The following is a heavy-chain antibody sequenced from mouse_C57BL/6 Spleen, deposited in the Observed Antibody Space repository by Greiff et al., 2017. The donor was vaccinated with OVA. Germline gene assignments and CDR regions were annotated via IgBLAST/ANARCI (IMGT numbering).Heavy chain of an antibody. CDR3: ARGELGGGYFDY. CDR2: IYPGSGST. V-gene: IGHV1-55*01. J-gene: IGHJ2*01. D-gene: IGHD4-1*01. CDR1: GYTFTSYW. Sequence: QVQLQQPGAELVKPGASVKMSCKASGYTFTSYWITWVKQRPGQGLEWIGDIYPGSGSTNYNEKFKSKATLTVDTSSSTAYMQLSSLTSEDSAVYYCARGELGGGYFDYWGQGTTLTVSS.